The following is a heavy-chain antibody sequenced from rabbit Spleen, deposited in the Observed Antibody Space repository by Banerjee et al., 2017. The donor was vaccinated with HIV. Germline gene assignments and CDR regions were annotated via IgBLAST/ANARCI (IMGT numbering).Heavy chain of an antibody. V-gene: IGHV1S40*01. J-gene: IGHJ4*01. D-gene: IGHD1-1*01. Sequence: QSLEESGGGLVKPGGTLTLTCTVSGFSFSSVFWMCWVRQAPEKGLEWIACIEGGSSSFTYFASWAKGRFTFSKTSSTTVTLQMTSLTAADTATYFCARHTTNLWGQGTLVTVS. CDR1: GFSFSSVFW. CDR3: ARHTTNL. CDR2: IEGGSSSFT.